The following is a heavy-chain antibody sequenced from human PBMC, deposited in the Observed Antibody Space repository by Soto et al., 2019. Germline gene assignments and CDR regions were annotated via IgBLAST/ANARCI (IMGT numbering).Heavy chain of an antibody. V-gene: IGHV4-59*08. CDR2: IYYGGST. J-gene: IGHJ5*02. CDR1: GGSISSYY. D-gene: IGHD6-13*01. Sequence: SETLSLTCTVSGGSISSYYWSWIRQPPGKGLEWIGYIYYGGSTNYNPSLKSRVTISVDTSKNQFSLKLSSVTAADTAVYYCARQAGDWFDPWGQGTLVTVSS. CDR3: ARQAGDWFDP.